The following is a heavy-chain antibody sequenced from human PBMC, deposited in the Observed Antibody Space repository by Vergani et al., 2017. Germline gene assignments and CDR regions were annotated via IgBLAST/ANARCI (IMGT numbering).Heavy chain of an antibody. D-gene: IGHD2-21*01. J-gene: IGHJ5*02. CDR1: GGSMSDFY. V-gene: IGHV4-4*07. CDR2: IYPNGNG. CDR3: ARGNXGVNCPKYNWLAP. Sequence: QVHLQESGPGVVKPSDTLCLTCPVSGGSMSDFYWTWIRQPAGRGLEWIGRIYPNGNGNYNESLRSRLTMSIDTSRSQFSLSLSSVTAADTAVYYCARGNXGVNCPKYNWLAPWGRGSLVTVSS.